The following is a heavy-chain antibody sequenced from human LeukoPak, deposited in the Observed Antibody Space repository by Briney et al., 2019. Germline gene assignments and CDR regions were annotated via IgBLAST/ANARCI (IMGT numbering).Heavy chain of an antibody. CDR3: ATDIVVVPAGIN. D-gene: IGHD2-2*01. CDR2: ISYGGSNK. V-gene: IGHV3-30*04. Sequence: GGSLRLSCAASGFTFSSYAMHWVRQAPGKGLEWVAVISYGGSNKYYADSVKGRFTISRDNSKNTLYLQMNSLRAEDTAVYYCATDIVVVPAGINWGQGTLVTVSS. CDR1: GFTFSSYA. J-gene: IGHJ4*02.